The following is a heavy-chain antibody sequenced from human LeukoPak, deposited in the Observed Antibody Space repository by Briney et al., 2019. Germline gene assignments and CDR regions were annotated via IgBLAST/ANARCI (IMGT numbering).Heavy chain of an antibody. J-gene: IGHJ4*02. CDR1: GGSISSYC. V-gene: IGHV4-4*07. D-gene: IGHD4-17*01. Sequence: PSETLSLTCTVSGGSISSYCWNWVRQPAGNGLEWIGRIHTSGSTKYNPSLKSRVTMSVDMSKNQISLNLTSVTAADTAVYFCARDRGVTTGYPFFFDYWGQGILVTVSS. CDR2: IHTSGST. CDR3: ARDRGVTTGYPFFFDY.